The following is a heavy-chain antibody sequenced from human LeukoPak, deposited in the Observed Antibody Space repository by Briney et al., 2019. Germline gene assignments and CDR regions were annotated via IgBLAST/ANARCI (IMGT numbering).Heavy chain of an antibody. CDR1: GGSFSGYY. V-gene: IGHV4-34*01. CDR3: ARRWLTN. J-gene: IGHJ4*02. Sequence: PSETLSLACAVYGGSFSGYYWSWIRQPPGKGLEWIGEINHSGSTNYNPSLKSRVTISVDTSKNQFSLKLSSVTAADTAVYYCARRWLTNWGQGTLVTVSS. D-gene: IGHD6-19*01. CDR2: INHSGST.